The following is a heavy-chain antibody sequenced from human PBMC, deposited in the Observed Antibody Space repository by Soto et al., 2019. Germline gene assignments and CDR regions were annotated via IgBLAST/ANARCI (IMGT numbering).Heavy chain of an antibody. Sequence: PLSLTCAISGDSVSSSSAAWNWIRQSPSRGLEWLGRTYYRSKWYNDYAVSVESRITINPDTSKNQFSLQLNSVTPEDTAVYYCARTTLPAALDAFDIWGQGTMVTVSS. CDR2: TYYRSKWYN. D-gene: IGHD2-2*01. V-gene: IGHV6-1*01. J-gene: IGHJ3*02. CDR1: GDSVSSSSAA. CDR3: ARTTLPAALDAFDI.